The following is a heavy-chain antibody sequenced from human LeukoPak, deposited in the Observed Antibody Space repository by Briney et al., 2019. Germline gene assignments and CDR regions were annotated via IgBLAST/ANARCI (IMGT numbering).Heavy chain of an antibody. CDR1: GYTFTSYG. D-gene: IGHD3-3*01. J-gene: IGHJ4*02. V-gene: IGHV1-18*01. CDR2: ISAYNGNT. CDR3: ARAKGPPRYYDFWSGDYYFDY. Sequence: ASVTVSCTASGYTFTSYGISWVRQAPGQGLEWMGWISAYNGNTNYAQKLQGRVTMTTDTSTSTAYMELRSLRSDDTAVYYCARAKGPPRYYDFWSGDYYFDYWAREPWSPSPQ.